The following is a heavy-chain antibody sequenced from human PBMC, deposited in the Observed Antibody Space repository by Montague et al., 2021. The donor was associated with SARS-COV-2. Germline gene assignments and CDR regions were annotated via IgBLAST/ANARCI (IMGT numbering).Heavy chain of an antibody. J-gene: IGHJ4*02. CDR3: AKETAAIGNPLFDS. Sequence: SLRLSCAASGFTFSSYAMSWVRQAPGKGLEWVSGIVNNGRKSFYAHSVKGRFVISRDNSDKIVYLQLNSLRAEDTAIYYCAKETAAIGNPLFDSWGQGTMITVSS. V-gene: IGHV3-23*01. CDR2: IVNNGRKS. CDR1: GFTFSSYA. D-gene: IGHD4-23*01.